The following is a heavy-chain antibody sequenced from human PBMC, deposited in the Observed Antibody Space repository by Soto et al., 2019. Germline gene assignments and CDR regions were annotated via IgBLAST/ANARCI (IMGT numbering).Heavy chain of an antibody. J-gene: IGHJ4*02. CDR3: ARQGYSSSWYFDY. V-gene: IGHV3-7*05. CDR1: GFTFSSYW. D-gene: IGHD6-13*01. Sequence: EVQLVESGGGLVQPGGSLRLSCAASGFTFSSYWMSWVRQAPGKGLEWVANIKQEGSEKYYVDSVKGRFTISRDNAKNSLYLQMNSLRAEDTAVYYCARQGYSSSWYFDYWGQGPLVTVSS. CDR2: IKQEGSEK.